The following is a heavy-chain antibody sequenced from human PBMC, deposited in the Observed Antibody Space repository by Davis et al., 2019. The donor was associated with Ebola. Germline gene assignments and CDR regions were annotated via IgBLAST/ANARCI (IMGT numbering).Heavy chain of an antibody. CDR1: GGTFSSYT. CDR2: VIPVFGTT. Sequence: SVKVSCKASGGTFSSYTITWVRQAPGQGLERMGWVIPVFGTTNYAQKLQGRVTLTADESTSTAYMELTNLRSDDTAVYYCAREVGETKLDQWGQGTLVTVSS. J-gene: IGHJ4*02. V-gene: IGHV1-69*13. D-gene: IGHD1-26*01. CDR3: AREVGETKLDQ.